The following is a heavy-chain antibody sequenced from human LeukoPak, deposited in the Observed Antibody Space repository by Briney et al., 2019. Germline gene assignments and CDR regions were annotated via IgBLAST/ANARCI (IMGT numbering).Heavy chain of an antibody. V-gene: IGHV4-39*07. CDR1: GCSISSSSYY. D-gene: IGHD3-22*01. J-gene: IGHJ4*02. Sequence: PSETLSLTCTVSGCSISSSSYYWCWLRHPPGKGLEWVGSIYYRGSTYYTPSLRSRVTIFVDTSKNQFCLRLSSVTPADAALYYRARDKRLYYYDSSGYLLFAYRRQASLV. CDR3: ARDKRLYYYDSSGYLLFAY. CDR2: IYYRGST.